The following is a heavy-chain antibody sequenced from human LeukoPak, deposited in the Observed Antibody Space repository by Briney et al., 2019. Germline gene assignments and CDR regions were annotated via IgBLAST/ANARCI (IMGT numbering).Heavy chain of an antibody. CDR2: ISGSGGST. CDR3: AKSGAAAGSNWFDP. J-gene: IGHJ5*02. V-gene: IGHV3-23*01. D-gene: IGHD6-13*01. Sequence: GGSLRLSCAASGFTFSSYAMSWVRQAPGKGLEWVSAISGSGGSTYYADSVKGPFTISRGNSKNTLYLQMNSLRAEDTAVYYCAKSGAAAGSNWFDPWGQGTLVTVSS. CDR1: GFTFSSYA.